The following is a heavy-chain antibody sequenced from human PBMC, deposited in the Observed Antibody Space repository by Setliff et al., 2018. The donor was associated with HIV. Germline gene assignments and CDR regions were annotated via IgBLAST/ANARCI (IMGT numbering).Heavy chain of an antibody. Sequence: ASVMVSCKASGYTFTGYYMHWVRQAPGQGLEWMGWINPNSGGTNYAQNFQGRVTMTRDTSISTAYMELSRLRSDDTAVYYCARDLVAVANTFYYYYMDVWGKGTTVTVSS. D-gene: IGHD6-19*01. V-gene: IGHV1-2*02. J-gene: IGHJ6*03. CDR2: INPNSGGT. CDR1: GYTFTGYY. CDR3: ARDLVAVANTFYYYYMDV.